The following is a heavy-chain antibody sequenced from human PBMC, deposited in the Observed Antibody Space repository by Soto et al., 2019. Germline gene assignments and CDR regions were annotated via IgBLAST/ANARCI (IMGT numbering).Heavy chain of an antibody. J-gene: IGHJ6*03. CDR2: ISGSGGST. Sequence: EVQLLESGGGLVQPGGSLRLSCAASGFTFSSYAMSWVRQAPGKGLEWVSAISGSGGSTYYADSVKGRFTISRDNSKNTLYLQMNSLRAEDTAVYYCAKDPYDFWSRPPENYYYYYMDVWGKGTTVTVSS. V-gene: IGHV3-23*01. CDR3: AKDPYDFWSRPPENYYYYYMDV. D-gene: IGHD3-3*01. CDR1: GFTFSSYA.